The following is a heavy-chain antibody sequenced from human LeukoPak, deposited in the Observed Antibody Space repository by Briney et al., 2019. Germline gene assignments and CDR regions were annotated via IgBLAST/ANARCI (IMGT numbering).Heavy chain of an antibody. D-gene: IGHD6-6*01. CDR3: ARDRYSSSGKYYFDY. Sequence: GGSLRLSCAASGFTFSSYSMNWVRQAPGKGLEWVSYISSSSSTIYYADSVKGRFTISRDNAKNSLYLQMNSLRAEDTAVYYCARDRYSSSGKYYFDYWGQGTLVTVSS. CDR2: ISSSSSTI. J-gene: IGHJ4*02. V-gene: IGHV3-48*01. CDR1: GFTFSSYS.